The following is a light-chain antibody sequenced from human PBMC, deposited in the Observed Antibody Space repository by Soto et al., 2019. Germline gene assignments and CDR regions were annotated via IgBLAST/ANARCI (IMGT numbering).Light chain of an antibody. Sequence: EIVMTQSPVTLSVSPGERATLSCRASQSVSSNLAWYQQKPGQAPRLLIYGASTRATGFSARFSGSGSGTEFTLTISSLQSEDFAVYCCQQYNTWPLTFGGGTKVEI. J-gene: IGKJ4*01. CDR3: QQYNTWPLT. CDR2: GAS. V-gene: IGKV3-15*01. CDR1: QSVSSN.